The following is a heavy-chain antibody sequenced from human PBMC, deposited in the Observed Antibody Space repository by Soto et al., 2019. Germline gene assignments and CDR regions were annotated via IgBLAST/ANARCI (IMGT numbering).Heavy chain of an antibody. D-gene: IGHD6-13*01. CDR1: GYSFSSYW. V-gene: IGHV5-10-1*01. CDR2: IDPSDSYT. Sequence: VQLVQSGAEVKKPGASVKVSCKASGYSFSSYWISWVRQMPGKGLEWMGRIDPSDSYTNYSPSFQGHVTISADKSISTAYLQWSSLKASDTVMYYCARLQAAAGDNDLTFDYWGQGTLVTVSS. CDR3: ARLQAAAGDNDLTFDY. J-gene: IGHJ4*02.